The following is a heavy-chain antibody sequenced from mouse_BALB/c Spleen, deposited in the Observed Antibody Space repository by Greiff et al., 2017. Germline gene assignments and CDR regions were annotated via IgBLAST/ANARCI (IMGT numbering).Heavy chain of an antibody. D-gene: IGHD1-2*01. CDR2: ISYSGST. CDR1: GDSITSGY. Sequence: EVQLQQSGPSLVKPSQTLSLTCSVTGDSITSGYWNWIRKFPGNKLEYMGYISYSGSTYYNPSLKSRISITRDTSKNQYYLQLNSVTTEDTATYYCAPLTTATGYFDVWGAGTTVTVSS. CDR3: APLTTATGYFDV. V-gene: IGHV3-8*02. J-gene: IGHJ1*01.